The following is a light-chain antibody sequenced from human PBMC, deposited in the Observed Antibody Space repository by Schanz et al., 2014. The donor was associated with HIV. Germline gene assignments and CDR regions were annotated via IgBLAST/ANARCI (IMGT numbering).Light chain of an antibody. CDR1: SSDVGGYNY. Sequence: QSALTQPRSVSGSPGQSVAISCTGTSSDVGGYNYVSWYQQHPGKAPKLMIYDVTKRPSGVPDRFSGSKSGNTASLTISGLQAEDEADYYCQSYDSGLSGILFGGGTKVTVL. V-gene: IGLV2-11*01. CDR2: DVT. J-gene: IGLJ2*01. CDR3: QSYDSGLSGIL.